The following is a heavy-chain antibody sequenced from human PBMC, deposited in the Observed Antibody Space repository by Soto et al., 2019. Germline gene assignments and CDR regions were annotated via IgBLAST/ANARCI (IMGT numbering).Heavy chain of an antibody. CDR1: GGSLTRDC. CDR2: INHSGST. CDR3: ACGYSHGYEWQVNCPN. J-gene: IGHJ4*02. D-gene: IGHD5-18*01. V-gene: IGHV4-34*01. Sequence: SETLCHSCTVSGGSLTRDCWSWIRQPPGKGLEWIGEINHSGSTNYNPSLKSRVTISVDTSKNQFSLKLNSVTAADTAVYYCACGYSHGYEWQVNCPNWGQGTLVTVS.